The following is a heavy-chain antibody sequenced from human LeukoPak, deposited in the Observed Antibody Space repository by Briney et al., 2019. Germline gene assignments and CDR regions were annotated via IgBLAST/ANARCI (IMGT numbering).Heavy chain of an antibody. CDR3: ARADTMVRGVINWFDP. Sequence: PGGSLRLSCAPSAFTFSRYSMNWVRQAPGKGLEWVSFISGISAYIYYADSVKGRFTISRDNAKNSLYLQMNSLRAEDTAVYYCARADTMVRGVINWFDPWGQGTLVTASS. CDR1: AFTFSRYS. D-gene: IGHD3-10*01. V-gene: IGHV3-21*01. CDR2: ISGISAYI. J-gene: IGHJ5*02.